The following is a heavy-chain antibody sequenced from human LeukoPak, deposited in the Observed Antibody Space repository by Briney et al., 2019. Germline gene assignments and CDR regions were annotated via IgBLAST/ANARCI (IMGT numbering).Heavy chain of an antibody. CDR3: ARDTNGDYVFDY. V-gene: IGHV3-11*01. J-gene: IGHJ4*02. Sequence: GGSLRLSCAASGFTFSDYYMSWIRQAPGKGLEWVSYISSSGSTIYSADSVKGRFTISRDNAKNSLYLQVNSLRAEDTAVYYCARDTNGDYVFDYWGQGTLVTVSS. CDR1: GFTFSDYY. CDR2: ISSSGSTI. D-gene: IGHD4-17*01.